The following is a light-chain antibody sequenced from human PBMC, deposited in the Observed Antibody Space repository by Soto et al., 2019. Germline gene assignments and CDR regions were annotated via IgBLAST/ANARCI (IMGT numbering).Light chain of an antibody. V-gene: IGKV3-15*01. CDR3: PQYKNWPPQYT. J-gene: IGKJ2*01. CDR1: QSVNSR. Sequence: EIVMTQSPATLSVSPGERVTLFCRASQSVNSRLAWYQQKPAQAPRLLIYDASTRATGIPARFSGSGSGTEFTLTICSLQSEDFIVYYCPQYKNWPPQYTFGQVTKLEI. CDR2: DAS.